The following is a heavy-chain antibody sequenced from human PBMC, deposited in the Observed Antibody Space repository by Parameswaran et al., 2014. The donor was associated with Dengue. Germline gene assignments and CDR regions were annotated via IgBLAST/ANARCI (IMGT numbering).Heavy chain of an antibody. CDR2: INPNSGGT. CDR3: ARDLGVAARYYGMDV. Sequence: WVRQAPGQGLEWMGWINPNSGGTNYAQKFQGWVTMTRDTSISTAYMELSRLRSDDTAVYYCARDLGVAARYYGMDVWGQGTTVTVSS. J-gene: IGHJ6*02. D-gene: IGHD6-6*01. V-gene: IGHV1-2*04.